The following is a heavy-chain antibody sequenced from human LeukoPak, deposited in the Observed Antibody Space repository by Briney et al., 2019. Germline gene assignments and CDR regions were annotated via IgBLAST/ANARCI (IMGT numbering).Heavy chain of an antibody. CDR1: GFTFSRYW. V-gene: IGHV3-74*01. J-gene: IGHJ4*02. CDR3: VRGADTGYSSDS. Sequence: GGSLRLSCVASGFTFSRYWMHWVRQAPGKGLVWVSRINSVGRSTNYADSVKGRFSISRDNAENTLYLQVNSLRVEDTAVYYCVRGADTGYSSDSWGQGTLVTVSS. D-gene: IGHD3-9*01. CDR2: INSVGRST.